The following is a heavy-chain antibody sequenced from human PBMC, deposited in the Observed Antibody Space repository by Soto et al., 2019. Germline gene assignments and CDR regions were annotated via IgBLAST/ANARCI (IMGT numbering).Heavy chain of an antibody. D-gene: IGHD3-3*01. CDR1: GFTFTSSA. CDR2: IVVGSGNT. J-gene: IGHJ4*02. V-gene: IGHV1-58*01. Sequence: ASVKVSCKASGFTFTSSAVQWVRQARGQRLEWIGWIVVGSGNTNYAQKFQERVTITRDMSTSTAYMELSSLRSEDTAVYYCAAAIFGVVIPYDYWGQGNLVTVSS. CDR3: AAAIFGVVIPYDY.